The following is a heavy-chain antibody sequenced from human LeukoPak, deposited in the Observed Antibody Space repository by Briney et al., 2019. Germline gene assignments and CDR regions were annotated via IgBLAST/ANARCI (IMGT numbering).Heavy chain of an antibody. V-gene: IGHV3-7*01. CDR1: GFTFSIYW. CDR3: ASVPYDSSGYLVTFDY. J-gene: IGHJ4*02. D-gene: IGHD3-22*01. CDR2: IKQDGSEK. Sequence: PGGSLRLSCAASGFTFSIYWMGWVRQAPGKGLEWVANIKQDGSEKYYVDSVKGRFTISRDNAKNSLYLQMNSLRAEDTAVYYCASVPYDSSGYLVTFDYWGQGTLVTVSS.